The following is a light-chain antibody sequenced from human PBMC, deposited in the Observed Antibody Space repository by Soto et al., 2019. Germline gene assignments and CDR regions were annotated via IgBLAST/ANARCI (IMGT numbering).Light chain of an antibody. CDR2: GNS. CDR1: SSNIGAGYD. V-gene: IGLV1-40*01. J-gene: IGLJ2*01. CDR3: QSYDSRLSCLV. Sequence: QSVLTQPPSVSGAPGQRVTISCTGSSSNIGAGYDVHWYQQLPGTAPKLLIYGNSKRPSGVPDRFSGSKSGTSASLAITGLQAEDEADYYCQSYDSRLSCLVFGGVTKVTGL.